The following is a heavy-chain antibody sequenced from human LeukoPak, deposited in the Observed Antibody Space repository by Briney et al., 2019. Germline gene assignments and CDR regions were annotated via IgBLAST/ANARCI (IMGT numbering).Heavy chain of an antibody. CDR3: ASEVPRGGPLTFGMDV. D-gene: IGHD3-10*01. V-gene: IGHV4-59*01. Sequence: SETLSLTCTVSGGSISSYYWSWIRQPPGKGLEWIGCIYYSGSTNYNPSLKSRVTISVDTSKNQFSLKLSSVTAAVTAVYYGASEVPRGGPLTFGMDVWGQGTTVTVSS. J-gene: IGHJ6*02. CDR1: GGSISSYY. CDR2: IYYSGST.